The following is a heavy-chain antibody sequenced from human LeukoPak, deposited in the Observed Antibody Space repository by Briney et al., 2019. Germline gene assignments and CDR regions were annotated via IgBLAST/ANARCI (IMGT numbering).Heavy chain of an antibody. CDR2: IRSKANSYAT. J-gene: IGHJ6*02. Sequence: PGGCLKLSCAASGFTFSGSAMHWVRQASGKGLEWVGRIRSKANSYATAYAASVKGRFTISRDDSKNTAYLQMNSLKTEDTAVYYCTRLNDHYYYYGMDVWGQGTTVTVSS. CDR1: GFTFSGSA. CDR3: TRLNDHYYYYGMDV. D-gene: IGHD2-8*01. V-gene: IGHV3-73*01.